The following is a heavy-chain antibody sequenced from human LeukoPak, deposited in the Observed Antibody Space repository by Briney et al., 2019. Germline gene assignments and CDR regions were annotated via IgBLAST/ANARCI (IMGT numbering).Heavy chain of an antibody. Sequence: SETLSLTCSVYGDSIDVSYWSWIRQPSGKGLERIVYMYYRGITNYNPSLKSRVTISIDTSKNDFSLSLSSVTAADTAVYYCARLAMIIGRDAFDLWGQGTLATVS. CDR1: GDSIDVSY. CDR2: MYYRGIT. D-gene: IGHD3-22*01. CDR3: ARLAMIIGRDAFDL. V-gene: IGHV4-59*08. J-gene: IGHJ3*01.